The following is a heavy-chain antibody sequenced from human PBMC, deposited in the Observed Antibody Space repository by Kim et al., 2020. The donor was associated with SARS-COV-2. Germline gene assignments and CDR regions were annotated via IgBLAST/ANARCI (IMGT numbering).Heavy chain of an antibody. CDR3: ARGSSRGFDL. Sequence: SETLSLTCAVYGGSFSGYYWSWIRQPPGKGLEWIGEINHSGSTNYNPSLKSRVTISVDTSKNQFSLKLSSVTAADTAVYYCARGSSRGFDLWGRGTLVTVSS. J-gene: IGHJ2*01. CDR2: INHSGST. V-gene: IGHV4-34*01. CDR1: GGSFSGYY. D-gene: IGHD6-6*01.